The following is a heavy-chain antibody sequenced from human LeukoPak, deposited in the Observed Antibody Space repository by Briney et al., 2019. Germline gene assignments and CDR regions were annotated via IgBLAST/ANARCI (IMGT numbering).Heavy chain of an antibody. V-gene: IGHV3-21*04. CDR1: GFTFSSYS. CDR3: AKRDLEYFDY. J-gene: IGHJ4*02. D-gene: IGHD1-1*01. CDR2: ISSSSSYI. Sequence: GGSLRLSCAASGFTFSSYSMNWVRQAPGKGLEWVSSISSSSSYIYYADSVKGRFTISRDNSNNTLYLHMNSLRADDTAVYYCAKRDLEYFDYWGQGTLVTVSS.